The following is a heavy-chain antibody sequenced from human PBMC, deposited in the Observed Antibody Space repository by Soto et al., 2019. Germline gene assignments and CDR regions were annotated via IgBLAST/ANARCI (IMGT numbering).Heavy chain of an antibody. CDR3: ARSGMYGTGTTMGWFDP. CDR1: GYTFTGYY. D-gene: IGHD1-1*01. V-gene: IGHV1-2*04. J-gene: IGHJ5*02. CDR2: INPNSGGT. Sequence: QVQLVQSGAEVKKPGASVKVSCKASGYTFTGYYMHWVRQAPGQGLEWMGWINPNSGGTNYAQKFQGWVTMTRDTSISTAYMELSRLRSDDTAVYYCARSGMYGTGTTMGWFDPWGQGTLVTVSS.